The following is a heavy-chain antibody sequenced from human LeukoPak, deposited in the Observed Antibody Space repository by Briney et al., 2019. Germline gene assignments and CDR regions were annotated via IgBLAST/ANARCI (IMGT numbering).Heavy chain of an antibody. V-gene: IGHV1-2*02. J-gene: IGHJ4*02. CDR1: GSTFTGYY. CDR2: INPNSGGT. CDR3: ARALYGGGGFDY. D-gene: IGHD4-23*01. Sequence: ASVKVSCKASGSTFTGYYMHWVRQAPGQGLEWMGWINPNSGGTNYAQKFQGRVTMTRDTSISTASMELSRLRSDDTAVYYCARALYGGGGFDYWGQGTLVTVSS.